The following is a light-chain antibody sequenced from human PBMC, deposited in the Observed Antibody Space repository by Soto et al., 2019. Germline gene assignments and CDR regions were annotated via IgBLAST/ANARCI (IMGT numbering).Light chain of an antibody. CDR3: LLYFGGQGV. Sequence: QTVVTREPSLTVSPGGTVTLTCASSTGAVTSGNYPNWFQQKPGQAPRALIYSTTDKQPWTPARFSGSLLGGKAALTLSGVQPEDEAEYYCLLYFGGQGVFGAGTKLTVL. J-gene: IGLJ1*01. V-gene: IGLV7-43*01. CDR2: STT. CDR1: TGAVTSGNY.